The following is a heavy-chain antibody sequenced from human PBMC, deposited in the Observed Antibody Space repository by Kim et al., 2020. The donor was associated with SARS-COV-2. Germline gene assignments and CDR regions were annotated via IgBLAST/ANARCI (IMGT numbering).Heavy chain of an antibody. CDR2: IWYDGSNK. J-gene: IGHJ5*02. Sequence: GGSLRLSCEASGFIFNTYGMHWVRRAPGKGLEWVAVIWYDGSNKYYADSVKGRFTISRDNSKNTLYLQMNSLRAEDTAVYYCARGGRRKAARRDMTNNWFDPWGQGTLVTVSS. D-gene: IGHD6-6*01. V-gene: IGHV3-33*01. CDR3: ARGGRRKAARRDMTNNWFDP. CDR1: GFIFNTYG.